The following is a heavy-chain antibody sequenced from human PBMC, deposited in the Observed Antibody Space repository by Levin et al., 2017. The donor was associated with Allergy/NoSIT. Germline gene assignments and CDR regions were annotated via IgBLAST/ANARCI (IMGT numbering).Heavy chain of an antibody. Sequence: SQTLSLTCNVSGGSIISYYWSWIRQPAGKGLEWIGRIYTTGSTSYNSFLKSRVTMSVDTSMNQFSLKLSSVTAADTAVYYCARDLGRGGMDVWGQGTTVTVSS. V-gene: IGHV4-4*07. D-gene: IGHD3-16*01. CDR2: IYTTGST. J-gene: IGHJ6*02. CDR3: ARDLGRGGMDV. CDR1: GGSIISYY.